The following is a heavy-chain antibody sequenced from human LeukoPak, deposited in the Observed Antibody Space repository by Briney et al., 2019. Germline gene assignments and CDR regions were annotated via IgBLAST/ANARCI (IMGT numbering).Heavy chain of an antibody. D-gene: IGHD7-27*01. V-gene: IGHV3-66*01. CDR2: IDPDGYT. CDR1: GIVVGDNY. J-gene: IGHJ4*02. CDR3: TRDHAATGGHFDY. Sequence: PGGSLRLSCVASGIVVGDNYMGWVRMAPGWGLEWVSTIDPDGYTAYAESVRGRATVSTDRSKNLLFLQMNRLRVEDSGVYYCTRDHAATGGHFDYWGQGTPVTVSS.